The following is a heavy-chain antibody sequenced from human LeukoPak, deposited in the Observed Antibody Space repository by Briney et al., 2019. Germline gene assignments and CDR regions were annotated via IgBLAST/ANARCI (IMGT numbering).Heavy chain of an antibody. V-gene: IGHV4-4*09. J-gene: IGHJ6*03. CDR1: GGSISRDY. CDR2: IYTSGCT. CDR3: ARPTGYYYMDV. Sequence: SDTLSLTCTVSGGSISRDYRSWIRQPPGKELEAIGYIYTSGCTHYNHSLKRRVTISVDTSKNQFSLKLSSVTAADTAVYYCARPTGYYYMDVWGKGTTVTVSS. D-gene: IGHD4-11*01.